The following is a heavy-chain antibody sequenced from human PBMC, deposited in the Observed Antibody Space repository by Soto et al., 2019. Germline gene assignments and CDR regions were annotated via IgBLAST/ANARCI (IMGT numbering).Heavy chain of an antibody. D-gene: IGHD2-2*01. V-gene: IGHV4-39*01. Sequence: QLQLQESGPGLVKPSETLSLTCTVSGGSISSSSYYWGWIRQPPGKGLEWIGRIYYSGSTYYNPSLKSRVTIHVDTSKNQFSLKLSSVTAADTAVYYCARGLGYCSSTSCYHRTLPYVFRFDPWGQGTLVTVSS. J-gene: IGHJ5*02. CDR2: IYYSGST. CDR1: GGSISSSSYY. CDR3: ARGLGYCSSTSCYHRTLPYVFRFDP.